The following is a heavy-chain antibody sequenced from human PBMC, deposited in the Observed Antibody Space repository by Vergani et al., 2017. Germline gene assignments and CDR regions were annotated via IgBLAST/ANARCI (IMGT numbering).Heavy chain of an antibody. D-gene: IGHD3-22*01. J-gene: IGHJ4*02. V-gene: IGHV2-70*04. Sequence: HVTLKESGPALVKPTQTLTLTCTFSGFSLTTYGMRVSWIRQPPGKALEWLARIDWDDDTYYRTSLRTRLTISKDTFKNQVALTMTNMDPVDTATNYCARTLSDSRGYYLDYWGQGTLVTVSS. CDR2: IDWDDDT. CDR1: GFSLTTYGMR. CDR3: ARTLSDSRGYYLDY.